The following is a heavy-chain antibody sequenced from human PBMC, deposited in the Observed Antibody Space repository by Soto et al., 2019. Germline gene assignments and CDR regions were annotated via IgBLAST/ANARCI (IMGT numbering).Heavy chain of an antibody. V-gene: IGHV3-21*01. CDR1: GFTFSGYS. J-gene: IGHJ4*02. D-gene: IGHD6-19*01. CDR2: ITSSSSYI. Sequence: GGSLRLSCAASGFTFSGYSMHWVRQAPGKGLEWVSSITSSSSYIYYADSVKGRFTISRDNAKNSLYLQMNSLRAEDTAMYYCARPGSGWSFDYWGQGTLVTVSS. CDR3: ARPGSGWSFDY.